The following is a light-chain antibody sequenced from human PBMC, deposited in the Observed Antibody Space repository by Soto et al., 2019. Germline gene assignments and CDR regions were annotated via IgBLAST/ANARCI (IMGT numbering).Light chain of an antibody. Sequence: QSVLTQPPSVSGAPGQRVTISCTGSSSNIGANYDVHWYQHLPGTAPKLLIYTNSNRPSGVPDRFSGSKSGTSASLAITGLQAEDEADYYCQSYDRSRSGHVVGTGTKVTVL. CDR1: SSNIGANYD. J-gene: IGLJ1*01. V-gene: IGLV1-40*01. CDR2: TNS. CDR3: QSYDRSRSGHV.